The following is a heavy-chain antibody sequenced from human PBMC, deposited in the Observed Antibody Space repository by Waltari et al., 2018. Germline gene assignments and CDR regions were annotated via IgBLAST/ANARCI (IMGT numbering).Heavy chain of an antibody. V-gene: IGHV3-30-3*01. Sequence: QVQLVDYGGDMVQPGRSPRISCAASGFTFNIYAMHWVRQAPGKGLEWVAAITKDGVDKHYADSVKGRFTISRDNSKNTVDLQMSSLRAEDTALYYCARDWDVWGQGTTVTVSS. CDR2: ITKDGVDK. J-gene: IGHJ6*02. CDR3: ARDWDV. CDR1: GFTFNIYA.